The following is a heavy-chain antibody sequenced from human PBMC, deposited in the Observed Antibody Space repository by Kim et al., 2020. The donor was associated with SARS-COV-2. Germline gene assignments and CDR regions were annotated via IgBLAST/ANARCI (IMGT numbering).Heavy chain of an antibody. CDR2: IKSTGDGGTI. Sequence: GGSLRLSCAASGFNFNKAWMSWVRQAPGKGLEWVGRIKSTGDGGTIDYAAPAKGRFTISRDDSKNTADLQMNSLKTEDTAVYYCTTDRGAYCGGDCYEGYWGQGTLVTVSS. V-gene: IGHV3-15*01. CDR1: GFNFNKAW. J-gene: IGHJ4*02. CDR3: TTDRGAYCGGDCYEGY. D-gene: IGHD2-21*02.